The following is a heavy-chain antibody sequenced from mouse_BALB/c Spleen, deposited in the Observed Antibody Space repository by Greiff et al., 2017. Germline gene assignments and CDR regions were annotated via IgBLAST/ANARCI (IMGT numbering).Heavy chain of an antibody. CDR3: ARSRDYDVRYAMDY. D-gene: IGHD2-4*01. V-gene: IGHV5-17*02. CDR2: ISSGSSTI. J-gene: IGHJ4*01. CDR1: GFTFSSFG. Sequence: EVKLMESGGGLVQPGGSRKLSCAASGFTFSSFGMHWVRQAPEKGLEWVAYISSGSSTIYYADTVKGRFTISRDNPKNTLFLQMTSLRSEDTAMYYCARSRDYDVRYAMDYWGQGTSVTVSS.